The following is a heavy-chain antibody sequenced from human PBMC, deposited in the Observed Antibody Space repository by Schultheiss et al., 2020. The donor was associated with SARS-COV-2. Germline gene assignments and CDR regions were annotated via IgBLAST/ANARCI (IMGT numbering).Heavy chain of an antibody. D-gene: IGHD1/OR15-1a*01. V-gene: IGHV1-2*02. CDR2: IIPNSGGT. CDR1: GGTFSSYA. CDR3: AREMGTQSPFIYGMDL. Sequence: ASVKVSCKASGGTFSSYAISWVRQAPGQGLEWMGGIIPNSGGTNYAQKFQGRVTMTRDTSISTAYMELRSLRTDDTAVYYCAREMGTQSPFIYGMDLWGQGTTVTVSS. J-gene: IGHJ6*02.